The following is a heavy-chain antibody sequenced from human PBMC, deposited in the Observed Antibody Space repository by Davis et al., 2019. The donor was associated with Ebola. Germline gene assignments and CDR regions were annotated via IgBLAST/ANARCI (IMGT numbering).Heavy chain of an antibody. J-gene: IGHJ4*02. CDR1: RFTFSNYA. D-gene: IGHD1-1*01. Sequence: PGGSLRLSCAASRFTFSNYAMHWVRQAPGKGLEWVAVISYDGSNKNYADSVKGRFTISRDNSKNTLYVQMSSLRAEDTAVYYCESETRLGYWGQGTLVTVSS. CDR3: ESETRLGY. CDR2: ISYDGSNK. V-gene: IGHV3-30-3*01.